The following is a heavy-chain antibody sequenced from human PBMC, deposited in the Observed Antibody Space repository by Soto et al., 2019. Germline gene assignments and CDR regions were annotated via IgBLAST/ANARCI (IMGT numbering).Heavy chain of an antibody. CDR1: GGIFTSYS. D-gene: IGHD2-21*01. J-gene: IGHJ4*02. Sequence: QVLLVQSGAEVKKPGSSVKVSCKASGGIFTSYSITWVRQAPGQGLEWMGGIIPDFGTANYAQKFQGRVTITADTSTSTAYMELSSLRSEDTAVYYCARVRFIGSNYRDYSGDFEYWGQGTLVTVSS. V-gene: IGHV1-69*06. CDR3: ARVRFIGSNYRDYSGDFEY. CDR2: IIPDFGTA.